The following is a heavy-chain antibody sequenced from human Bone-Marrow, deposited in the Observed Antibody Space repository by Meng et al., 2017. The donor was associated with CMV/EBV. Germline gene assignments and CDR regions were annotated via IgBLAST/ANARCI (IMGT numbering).Heavy chain of an antibody. CDR2: IYYSGST. Sequence: SETLSLTCTVSGGSISSSSYYWGWIRQPPGKGLEWIGSIYYSGSTYYNPSLKSRVTISVDTSKNQFSLKLSSVTAADTAVYYCASRSSSWTGQYSWFDPWGQGTLVTVSS. CDR1: GGSISSSSYY. D-gene: IGHD6-13*01. CDR3: ASRSSSWTGQYSWFDP. J-gene: IGHJ5*02. V-gene: IGHV4-39*01.